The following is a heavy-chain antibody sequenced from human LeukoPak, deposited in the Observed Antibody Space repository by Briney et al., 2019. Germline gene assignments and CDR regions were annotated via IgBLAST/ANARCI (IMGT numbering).Heavy chain of an antibody. V-gene: IGHV4-4*07. CDR2: IYTSGST. CDR3: ARVPPDSSGYYLHFDY. J-gene: IGHJ4*02. Sequence: PSETLSLTCTVSGGSISSYYWSWIRQPAGKGLEWIGRIYTSGSTNYNPSLKSRVTMSVDTSKNQFSLKLSSVTAADTAVYYCARVPPDSSGYYLHFDYWGQGTLVTVSS. CDR1: GGSISSYY. D-gene: IGHD3-22*01.